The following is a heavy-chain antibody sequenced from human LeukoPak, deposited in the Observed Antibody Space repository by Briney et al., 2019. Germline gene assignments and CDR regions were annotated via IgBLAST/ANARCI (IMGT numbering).Heavy chain of an antibody. CDR1: GGSFSGYY. CDR3: LGAYPTKYYYHMDV. CDR2: INHSGST. Sequence: PSETLSLPCAVYGGSFSGYYWSWIRQPPGKGLEWIGEINHSGSTNYNPSLKSRVTITAPDTAVYFCARVGNSYVINDWSRTGLGAYPTKYYYHMDVWGKGTTVTVSS. J-gene: IGHJ6*03. V-gene: IGHV4-34*01. D-gene: IGHD5-18*01.